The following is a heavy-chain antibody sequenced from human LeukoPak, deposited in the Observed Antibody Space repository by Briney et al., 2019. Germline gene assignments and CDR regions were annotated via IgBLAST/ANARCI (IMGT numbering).Heavy chain of an antibody. CDR2: IYTSGST. Sequence: TSETLSLTCTVSGGSISSSSYYWSWIRQPAGKGLEWIGRIYTSGSTNYNPSLKSRFTMSVDTSKNQFSLKLSSVTAADTAVYYCARDSGNSYYDILTGYYRDYYYYMDVWGKGTTVTISS. CDR3: ARDSGNSYYDILTGYYRDYYYYMDV. V-gene: IGHV4-61*02. CDR1: GGSISSSSYY. J-gene: IGHJ6*03. D-gene: IGHD3-9*01.